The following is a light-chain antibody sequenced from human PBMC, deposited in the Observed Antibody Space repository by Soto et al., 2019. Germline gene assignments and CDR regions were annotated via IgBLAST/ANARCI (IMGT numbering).Light chain of an antibody. CDR2: EVS. V-gene: IGLV2-14*01. Sequence: QSALTQPASVSGSPGQSITISCTGTSSDVGGYRYVSWYQQYPGKAPKIMIFEVSNRPSGVSNRFSGSKSGNTASLTISGLQAEDEADYYCSSYTTNFTMLFGGGTQLTVL. J-gene: IGLJ2*01. CDR3: SSYTTNFTML. CDR1: SSDVGGYRY.